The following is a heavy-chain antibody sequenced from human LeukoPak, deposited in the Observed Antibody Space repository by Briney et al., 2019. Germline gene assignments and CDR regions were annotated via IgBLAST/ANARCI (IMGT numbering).Heavy chain of an antibody. V-gene: IGHV3-74*01. J-gene: IGHJ4*02. CDR1: GFTFSSYW. CDR2: INSDGSTT. Sequence: GGSLRLSCAASGFTFSSYWVHWVRQAPGKGLVWVSRINSDGSTTNYADSVKGRFTTSRDNAKNTLYLQMNSLRVEDTAVYYCARGYSATIDYWGQGSLVTVSS. D-gene: IGHD5-24*01. CDR3: ARGYSATIDY.